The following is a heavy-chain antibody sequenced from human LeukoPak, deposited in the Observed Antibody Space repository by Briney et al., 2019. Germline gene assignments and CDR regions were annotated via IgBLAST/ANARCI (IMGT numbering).Heavy chain of an antibody. D-gene: IGHD2-15*01. CDR3: AKVTRGVVVVAATVDY. Sequence: GGSLRLSCAASGFTFDDYGMSWVRQAPGKGLEWVSGINWNGGSTGYADSVKGRFTISRDNAKNTLYLQMNSLRAEDTAVYYCAKVTRGVVVVAATVDYWGRGTLVTVSS. CDR2: INWNGGST. V-gene: IGHV3-20*04. CDR1: GFTFDDYG. J-gene: IGHJ4*02.